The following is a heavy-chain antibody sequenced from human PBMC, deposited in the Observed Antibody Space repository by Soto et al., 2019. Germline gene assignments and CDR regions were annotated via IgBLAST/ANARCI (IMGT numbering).Heavy chain of an antibody. CDR1: GFTFSSYW. V-gene: IGHV3-74*01. CDR2: INSDESST. J-gene: IGHJ4*02. Sequence: EVQLVESGGGLVQPGGSLRLSCAASGFTFSSYWMHWVRQAPGKGLVWVSRINSDESSTSYADSVKGLFTISRDNAKNTLYLQINSLRAEDTAVYYCARPVQLERRRYFAYWGQGTLVTVSS. D-gene: IGHD1-1*01. CDR3: ARPVQLERRRYFAY.